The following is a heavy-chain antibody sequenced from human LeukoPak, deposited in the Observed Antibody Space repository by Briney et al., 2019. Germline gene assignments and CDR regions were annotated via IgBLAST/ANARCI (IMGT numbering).Heavy chain of an antibody. CDR3: ARSIAAAGTDVDY. CDR2: IGGSSSSL. D-gene: IGHD6-13*01. Sequence: PGGSLRLSCAASGFTFSIYSMNWVRQAPGKGLEWVSSIGGSSSSLYYAQSVKGRFTISRDNARNSLYLQMNSLRAEDTAVYYCARSIAAAGTDVDYWGQGTLVTVSS. CDR1: GFTFSIYS. J-gene: IGHJ4*02. V-gene: IGHV3-21*01.